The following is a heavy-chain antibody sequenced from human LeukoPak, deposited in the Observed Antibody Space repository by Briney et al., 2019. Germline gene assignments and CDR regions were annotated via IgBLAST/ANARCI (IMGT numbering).Heavy chain of an antibody. J-gene: IGHJ6*03. Sequence: SETLSLTCIVSGGSINSHYWSWIRQTPGKGLEWIGDIHYTGTTKYNPSVKSRVTISIDTSKNQFSLELSSVTATDTAVYYCARVQRTEEGGYSYYYIDVWGKGTTVTVSS. CDR1: GGSINSHY. CDR2: IHYTGTT. CDR3: ARVQRTEEGGYSYYYIDV. D-gene: IGHD1-26*01. V-gene: IGHV4-59*08.